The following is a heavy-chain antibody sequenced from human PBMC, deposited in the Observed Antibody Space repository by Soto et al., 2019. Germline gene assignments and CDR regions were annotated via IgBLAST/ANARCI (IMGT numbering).Heavy chain of an antibody. J-gene: IGHJ4*02. CDR3: AKEGSYGDIFPPPVFDY. D-gene: IGHD4-17*01. V-gene: IGHV3-30*18. CDR1: GFTFSSYG. Sequence: QVQLVESGGGVVQPGRSLRLSCAASGFTFSSYGMHWVRQAPGKGLEWVAVISYDGSNKYYADSVKGRFTISRDNSKNTLYLQMNSLRAEDTAVYYCAKEGSYGDIFPPPVFDYWGQGTLVTVSS. CDR2: ISYDGSNK.